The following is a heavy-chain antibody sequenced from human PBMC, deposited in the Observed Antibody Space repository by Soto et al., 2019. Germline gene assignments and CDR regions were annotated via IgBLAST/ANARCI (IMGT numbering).Heavy chain of an antibody. CDR3: ARDVTLIIAVADPSFDY. D-gene: IGHD6-19*01. CDR2: ISYDGSNK. V-gene: IGHV3-30-3*01. Sequence: PGGSLRLSCAAPGFTFSSYAMHWVRQAPGKGLEWVAVISYDGSNKYYADSVKGRFTISRDNSKNTLYLQMNSLRAEDTAVYYCARDVTLIIAVADPSFDYWGQGTLVTVSS. CDR1: GFTFSSYA. J-gene: IGHJ4*02.